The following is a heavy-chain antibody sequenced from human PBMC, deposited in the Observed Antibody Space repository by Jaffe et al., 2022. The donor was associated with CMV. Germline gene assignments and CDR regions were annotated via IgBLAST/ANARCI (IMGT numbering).Heavy chain of an antibody. V-gene: IGHV4-59*08. CDR2: MYYTGST. J-gene: IGHJ5*02. D-gene: IGHD3-10*01. Sequence: QVQLQESGPGLVKVSETLSLTCTVSSGSISGYYWSWIRQPPGKGLQFIGYMYYTGSTNYSPSLKSRVTMSADTSKNQFSLKLSSVTAADTAVYYCARLPYGSGTYYNFFDNWGQGILVTVSS. CDR3: ARLPYGSGTYYNFFDN. CDR1: SGSISGYY.